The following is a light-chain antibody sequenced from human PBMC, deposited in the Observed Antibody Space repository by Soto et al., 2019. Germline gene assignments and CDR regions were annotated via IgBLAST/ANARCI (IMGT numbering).Light chain of an antibody. J-gene: IGKJ5*01. CDR2: GAS. CDR3: HQYGTFPIT. V-gene: IGKV3-20*01. CDR1: QSVTSKY. Sequence: EIVLTQSPGTLSLSPGERATLSCMASQSVTSKYLAWYQQKPGQAPRLLISGASSRAAGISDKFSGSGSGTEFTLTISRLEPEDFEVYFCHQYGTFPITFGQGTRLEIK.